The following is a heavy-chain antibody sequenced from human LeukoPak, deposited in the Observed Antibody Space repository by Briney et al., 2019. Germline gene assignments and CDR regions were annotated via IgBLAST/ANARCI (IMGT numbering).Heavy chain of an antibody. Sequence: SETLSLTCTVSGGSISSYYWSWIRQPPGKGLEWIGYIYYSGSTNYNPSLKSRVTISVDTSKNQFSLRLSSVTAADTAVYYCAKTLYGSGSYYFDYWGQGTLVTVSS. CDR2: IYYSGST. V-gene: IGHV4-59*01. J-gene: IGHJ4*02. CDR3: AKTLYGSGSYYFDY. D-gene: IGHD3-10*01. CDR1: GGSISSYY.